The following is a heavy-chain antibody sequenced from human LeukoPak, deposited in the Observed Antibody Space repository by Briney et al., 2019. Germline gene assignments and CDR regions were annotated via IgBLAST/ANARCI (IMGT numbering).Heavy chain of an antibody. J-gene: IGHJ2*01. CDR1: GYTLTELS. V-gene: IGHV1-24*01. CDR3: ANIVGAAIFWYFDL. D-gene: IGHD1-26*01. Sequence: ASVKVSCRVSGYTLTELSMHWVRQAPGKGLEWMGGFDPGDGETIYAQKFQGRVTMTEDTSTDTAYMELSSLRSEDTAMYYCANIVGAAIFWYFDLWGRGTLVTVSS. CDR2: FDPGDGET.